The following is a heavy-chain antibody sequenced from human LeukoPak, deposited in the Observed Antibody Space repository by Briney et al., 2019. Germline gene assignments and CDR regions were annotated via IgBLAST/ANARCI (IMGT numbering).Heavy chain of an antibody. CDR2: ISGSGGST. Sequence: GGSLRLSCAASGFSFSSYAMSWVRQAPGKGLEWVSGISGSGGSTYYAGSVKGRFTISRDNSKNTLYLQMNSLRAEDTAVYYCAKSTSSLPAAFDPWGQGTLVTVSS. V-gene: IGHV3-23*01. J-gene: IGHJ5*02. D-gene: IGHD2-2*01. CDR3: AKSTSSLPAAFDP. CDR1: GFSFSSYA.